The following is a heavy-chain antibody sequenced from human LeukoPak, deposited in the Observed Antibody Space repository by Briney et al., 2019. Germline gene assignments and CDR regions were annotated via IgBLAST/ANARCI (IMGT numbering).Heavy chain of an antibody. CDR1: GFTFDDYA. D-gene: IGHD1-26*01. CDR2: ISWNSGSI. V-gene: IGHV3-9*01. CDR3: ATGRVGATPPFDY. J-gene: IGHJ4*02. Sequence: QPGRSLRLSCAVSGFTFDDYAMHWVRQAPGKGLEWVSGISWNSGSIGYADSVKGRFTISRDNAKNSLYLQMNSLRAEDTALYYCATGRVGATPPFDYWGQGTLVTVSS.